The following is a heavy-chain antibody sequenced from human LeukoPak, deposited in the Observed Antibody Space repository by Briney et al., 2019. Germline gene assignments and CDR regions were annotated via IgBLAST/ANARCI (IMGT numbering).Heavy chain of an antibody. Sequence: SETLSLTCTVSGGSISSYYWSWIRQPPGKGLGWIGYIYYSGSTNYNPSLKSRVTISVDTSKNQFSLKLSSVTAADTAVYYCARVLGSMITFGGVIPSSFDYWGQGTLVTVSS. CDR1: GGSISSYY. J-gene: IGHJ4*02. V-gene: IGHV4-59*01. D-gene: IGHD3-16*02. CDR3: ARVLGSMITFGGVIPSSFDY. CDR2: IYYSGST.